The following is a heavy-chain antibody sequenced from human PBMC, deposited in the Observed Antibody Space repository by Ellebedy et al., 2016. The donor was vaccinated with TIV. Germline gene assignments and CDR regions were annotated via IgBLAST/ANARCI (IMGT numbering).Heavy chain of an antibody. CDR1: GVSISDSNYY. Sequence: MPSETLSLTCSVSGVSISDSNYYWDWIRQPPGKGLEWIGNVYHSGNSYHSPSVRGRVTVSMDTSKNQFSLNLSSVTAADTAVYYCARDPALPRGRFDPWGQGTLVTVSS. V-gene: IGHV4-39*07. J-gene: IGHJ5*02. CDR3: ARDPALPRGRFDP. CDR2: VYHSGNS.